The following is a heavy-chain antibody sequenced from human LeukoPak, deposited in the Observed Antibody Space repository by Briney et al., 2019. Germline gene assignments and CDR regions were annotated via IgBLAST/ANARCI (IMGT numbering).Heavy chain of an antibody. CDR1: GYTLTELS. D-gene: IGHD2-15*01. CDR2: FDPEDGET. CDR3: ATDRSFRAVQSLSGGSCYSVG. Sequence: ASVKVSCKVSGYTLTELSMHWVRQAPGKGLEWMGGFDPEDGETIYAQKFQGRVTMTEDTSTDTAYMELSSLRSEDTAVYYCATDRSFRAVQSLSGGSCYSVGWGQGTLVTVSS. J-gene: IGHJ4*02. V-gene: IGHV1-24*01.